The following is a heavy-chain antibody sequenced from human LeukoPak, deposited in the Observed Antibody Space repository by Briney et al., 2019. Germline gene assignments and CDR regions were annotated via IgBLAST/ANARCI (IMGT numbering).Heavy chain of an antibody. V-gene: IGHV4-34*01. Sequence: PSETLSLTCVVYGGSFSGYYWSWIRQPPGKGLEWIGEIDQSGTTNYNPSLKSRVTISVDTSKKQFSLTLTSMTAADTAVYYCARMGDIVVVVAATRGSPNAFDIWGQGTMVTVSS. CDR3: ARMGDIVVVVAATRGSPNAFDI. D-gene: IGHD2-15*01. CDR2: IDQSGTT. J-gene: IGHJ3*02. CDR1: GGSFSGYY.